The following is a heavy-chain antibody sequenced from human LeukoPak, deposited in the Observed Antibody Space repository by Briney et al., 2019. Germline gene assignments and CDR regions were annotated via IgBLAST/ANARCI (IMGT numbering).Heavy chain of an antibody. CDR2: INPNSGGT. J-gene: IGHJ6*03. CDR1: GYTFTGYY. Sequence: ASVKVSCKASGYTFTGYYMHWVRQAPGQGLEWMGWINPNSGGTNYAQKFQGRVTMTRDTSINTAYMELSRLRSDDTAVYYCARDLMVRGPMDVWGKGTTVTVSS. D-gene: IGHD3-10*01. CDR3: ARDLMVRGPMDV. V-gene: IGHV1-2*02.